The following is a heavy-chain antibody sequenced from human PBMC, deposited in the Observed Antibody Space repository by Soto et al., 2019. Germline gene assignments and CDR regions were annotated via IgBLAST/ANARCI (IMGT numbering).Heavy chain of an antibody. CDR1: GFTFSSYG. CDR3: ARDGRYGMDV. V-gene: IGHV3-33*01. Sequence: QVQLVESGGGVVQPGRSLRLSCAASGFTFSSYGMHWVRQAPGKGLEWVAVIWYDGSNKYYADSVKGRFTISRDNSKNPLYLQMNSLRAEDTAVYYSARDGRYGMDVWCQGPTVTVSS. CDR2: IWYDGSNK. J-gene: IGHJ6*02. D-gene: IGHD1-26*01.